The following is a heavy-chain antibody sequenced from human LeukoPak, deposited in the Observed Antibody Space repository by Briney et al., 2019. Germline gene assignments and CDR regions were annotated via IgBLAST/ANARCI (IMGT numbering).Heavy chain of an antibody. CDR2: IYYSGST. CDR3: ARGKTAYNYYYGMDV. CDR1: GGSISSYY. V-gene: IGHV4-59*08. D-gene: IGHD3-16*01. Sequence: SETLSLTCTVSGGSISSYYWSWIRQPPGKGLEWIGYIYYSGSTNYNPSLKSRVTISVDTSKNQFSLKLSSVTAADTAVYYYARGKTAYNYYYGMDVWGQGTTVTVSS. J-gene: IGHJ6*02.